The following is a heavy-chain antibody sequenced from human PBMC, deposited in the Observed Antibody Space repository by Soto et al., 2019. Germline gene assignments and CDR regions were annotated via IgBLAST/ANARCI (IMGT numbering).Heavy chain of an antibody. D-gene: IGHD2-15*01. CDR1: GYTFTSYG. Sequence: GASVKVSCKASGYTFTSYGISWVRQAPGQGLEWMGWTSAYNGNTNYAQKLQGRVTMTTDTSTSTAYMELRSLRSDDTAVYYCARPAGLYCSGGSCYSSHYGMDVWGQGTTVTVSS. CDR3: ARPAGLYCSGGSCYSSHYGMDV. V-gene: IGHV1-18*01. CDR2: TSAYNGNT. J-gene: IGHJ6*02.